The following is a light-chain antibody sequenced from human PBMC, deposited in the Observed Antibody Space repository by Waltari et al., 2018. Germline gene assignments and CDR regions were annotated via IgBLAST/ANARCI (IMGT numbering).Light chain of an antibody. CDR1: QSINSW. V-gene: IGKV1-5*03. CDR3: QQYNSYSWT. CDR2: MAS. J-gene: IGKJ1*01. Sequence: DIQMPQSPSALSASVGDRVTITCRASQSINSWLAWYQQKPGKAPKLLIYMASNLKTGVPSRFSGSGSGTEFTLTISTLQPDDFATYYCQQYNSYSWTFGQGTKVEIK.